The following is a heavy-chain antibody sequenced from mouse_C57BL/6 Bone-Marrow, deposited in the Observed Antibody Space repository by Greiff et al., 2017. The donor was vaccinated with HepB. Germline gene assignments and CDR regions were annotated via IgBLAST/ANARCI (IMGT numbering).Heavy chain of an antibody. Sequence: QVQLQQSGAELMKPGASVKLSCKATGYTFTGYWIEWVKQRPGHGLEWIGEILPGSGSTNYNEKFKSKATFTADTSSNTAYMQLSSLTTEDSAIYYCARWPYDGYYGVFYAMDYWGQGTSVTVSS. CDR1: GYTFTGYW. V-gene: IGHV1-9*01. CDR2: ILPGSGST. J-gene: IGHJ4*01. CDR3: ARWPYDGYYGVFYAMDY. D-gene: IGHD2-3*01.